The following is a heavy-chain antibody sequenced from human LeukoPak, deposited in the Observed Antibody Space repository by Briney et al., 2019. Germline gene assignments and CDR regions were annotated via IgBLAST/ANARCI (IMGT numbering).Heavy chain of an antibody. CDR2: NRTKAYNYAT. V-gene: IGHV3-73*01. CDR1: GFTFSGSS. J-gene: IGHJ4*02. Sequence: PGGSLKLSCAASGFTFSGSSVHWVRQASGKGLEWVGSNRTKAYNYATAYAASMTGRFTISRDDSKNTAYLQMNSLKTEDTAVYYCHIFENLDYRGLGTLVTVSS. CDR3: HIFENLDY. D-gene: IGHD3-3*02.